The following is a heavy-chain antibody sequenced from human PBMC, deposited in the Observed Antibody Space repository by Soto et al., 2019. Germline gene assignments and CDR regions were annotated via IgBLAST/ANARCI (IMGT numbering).Heavy chain of an antibody. V-gene: IGHV4-30-2*01. D-gene: IGHD2-2*01. Sequence: PSGTLSLTCAVSGGSISSGGYSWSWIRQPPGKGLEWIGYIYHSGSTYYNSSLKSRVTISVDRSKNQFSLKLSSVTAADTAVYYCARVPTPWGQGTVVTVSS. CDR2: IYHSGST. CDR1: GGSISSGGYS. J-gene: IGHJ5*02. CDR3: ARVPTP.